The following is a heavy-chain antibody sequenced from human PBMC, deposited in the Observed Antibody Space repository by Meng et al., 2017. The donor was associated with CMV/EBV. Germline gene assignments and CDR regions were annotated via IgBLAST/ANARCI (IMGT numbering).Heavy chain of an antibody. CDR2: INHSGST. J-gene: IGHJ4*02. CDR3: ARESMVRGED. V-gene: IGHV4-34*01. D-gene: IGHD3-10*01. CDR1: GGSFSCYY. Sequence: QWEHKRWGSGMLEPSGPLSLTCAGLGGSFSCYYWSWIRQPPGKGLEWIGEINHSGSTNYNPSLKSRVTISVDTSKNQFSLKLSSVTAADTAVYYCARESMVRGEDWGQGTLVTVSS.